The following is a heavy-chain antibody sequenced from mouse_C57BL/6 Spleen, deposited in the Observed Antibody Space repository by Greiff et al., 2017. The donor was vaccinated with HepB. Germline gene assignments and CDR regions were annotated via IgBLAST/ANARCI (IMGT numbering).Heavy chain of an antibody. CDR3: ARGGTEFDY. Sequence: QVQLQQPGAELVRPGPSVKLSCKASGYTFTSYWMHWVKQRPGQGLEWIGVIDPSDSYTNYNQKFKGKATLTVDTSSSTAYMQLSSLTSEDSAVYYCARGGTEFDYWGQGTTLTVSS. CDR1: GYTFTSYW. J-gene: IGHJ2*01. D-gene: IGHD3-3*01. V-gene: IGHV1-59*01. CDR2: IDPSDSYT.